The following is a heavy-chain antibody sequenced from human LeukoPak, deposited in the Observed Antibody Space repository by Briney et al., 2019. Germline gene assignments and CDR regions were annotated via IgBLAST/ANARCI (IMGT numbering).Heavy chain of an antibody. J-gene: IGHJ4*02. V-gene: IGHV3-23*01. CDR1: GFTFINYA. CDR3: AKRGDRSGWSYYFDY. Sequence: GALRLSCAASGFTFINYAMSWVRQAPGKGLEWVSGISGSGSGTYYADSVKGRFTISRDNSKNTLYLQMNSLRAEDTAVYYCAKRGDRSGWSYYFDYWGQGTLVTVSS. D-gene: IGHD6-19*01. CDR2: ISGSGSGT.